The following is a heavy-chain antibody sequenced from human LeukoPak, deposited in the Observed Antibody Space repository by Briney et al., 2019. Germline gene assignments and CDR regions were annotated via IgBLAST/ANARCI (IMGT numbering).Heavy chain of an antibody. D-gene: IGHD3-10*01. J-gene: IGHJ4*02. CDR2: IYYTGTT. V-gene: IGHV4-39*01. CDR1: GGSISSSLYH. Sequence: SETLSLTCTVSGGSISSSLYHWGWIRQSPGKNLEWLGSIYYTGTTHYNPSLKSRVTISVDTSKNQFSLNLSSVTAADTAVYYCARRMVRGGKLDYWGQGTLVTVSS. CDR3: ARRMVRGGKLDY.